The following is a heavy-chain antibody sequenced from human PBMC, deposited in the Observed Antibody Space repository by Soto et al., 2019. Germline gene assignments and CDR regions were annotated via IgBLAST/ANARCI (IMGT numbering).Heavy chain of an antibody. CDR1: GYTFTSYA. D-gene: IGHD3-9*01. V-gene: IGHV1-3*01. J-gene: IGHJ6*02. CDR2: INAGSGNT. Sequence: QFQLVQSGAEVKKPGASVKVSCKASGYTFTSYAMHWVRQAPGQRLEGMGWINAGSGNTKYSQKFQGRVTITRATSAMTADIERSRLGAEDTVVYSCGRMEDHYSDLLAGYFAYGMDDWGQGTTVTVSS. CDR3: GRMEDHYSDLLAGYFAYGMDD.